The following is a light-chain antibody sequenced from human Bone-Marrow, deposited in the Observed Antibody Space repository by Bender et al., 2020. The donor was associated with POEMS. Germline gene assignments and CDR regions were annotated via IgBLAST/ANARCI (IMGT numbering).Light chain of an antibody. V-gene: IGLV2-8*01. CDR1: SSDVGGYNY. J-gene: IGLJ2*01. Sequence: QSALTQPPSASGSPGQSVTISCTGTSSDVGGYNYVSWYQQHPGKAPKVMIYEVNKRPSGVPDRFSGSKSGNTASLTVSGLQADDEAEYYCSSYSGSNNLGIFGGGTKLTVL. CDR2: EVN. CDR3: SSYSGSNNLGI.